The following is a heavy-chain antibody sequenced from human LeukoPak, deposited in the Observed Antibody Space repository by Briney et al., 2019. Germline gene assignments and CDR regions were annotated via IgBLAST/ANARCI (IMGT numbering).Heavy chain of an antibody. CDR1: GFTFSSYW. D-gene: IGHD1-26*01. Sequence: GGSLRLSCAASGFTFSSYWMSWVRQAPGKGLEWVANIKQDGSEKYYVDSVKGRFTISRDNAKNSLYLQMNSLRAEDMALYYCAKDMSSGGSYSTFDYWGQGTLVTVSS. J-gene: IGHJ4*02. V-gene: IGHV3-7*03. CDR2: IKQDGSEK. CDR3: AKDMSSGGSYSTFDY.